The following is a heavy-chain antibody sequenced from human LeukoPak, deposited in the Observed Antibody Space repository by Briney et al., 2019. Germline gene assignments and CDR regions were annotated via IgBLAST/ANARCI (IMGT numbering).Heavy chain of an antibody. D-gene: IGHD3-22*01. J-gene: IGHJ3*01. CDR1: GDPFSSYY. CDR2: MNPSGGSI. Sequence: ASVKVSFKASGDPFSSYYVHWVRRAPRQGLEWMGIMNPSGGSIRYAQKFQGRVTMTRDMSTSTVYMELSSLRSEDTAVYYCARGRHYYESSDYYYEGDGFDVWGQGTMVTVSS. V-gene: IGHV1-46*01. CDR3: ARGRHYYESSDYYYEGDGFDV.